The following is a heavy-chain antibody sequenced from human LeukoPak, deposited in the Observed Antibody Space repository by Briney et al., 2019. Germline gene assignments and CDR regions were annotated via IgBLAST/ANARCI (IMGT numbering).Heavy chain of an antibody. Sequence: GGSLRLSCAASVFTFSIYAMSWVRQAPGKGLVWVSPISGRGWSTYNADSVEGRFTISRDNSKNTLYMQMNSLRAEDTAVYYCAGSVAGTFGFYFDYWGQGTLVTVSS. D-gene: IGHD6-19*01. CDR2: ISGRGWST. J-gene: IGHJ4*02. CDR3: AGSVAGTFGFYFDY. V-gene: IGHV3-23*01. CDR1: VFTFSIYA.